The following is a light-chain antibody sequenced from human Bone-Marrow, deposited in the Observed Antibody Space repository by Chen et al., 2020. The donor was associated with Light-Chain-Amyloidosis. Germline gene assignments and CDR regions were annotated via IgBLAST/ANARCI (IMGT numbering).Light chain of an antibody. V-gene: IGKV3-20*01. CDR3: QQYGTSPLT. CDR1: QTISSNY. Sequence: EIVLTQSAGTLSLSPGEGANLSCRASQTISSNYLTWYQQKFGQAPRLLIYGSSSRATGIPDRFTGSGSGTDFTLTINRLEPEDFAMYYWQQYGTSPLTFGGGTKVEIK. J-gene: IGKJ4*01. CDR2: GSS.